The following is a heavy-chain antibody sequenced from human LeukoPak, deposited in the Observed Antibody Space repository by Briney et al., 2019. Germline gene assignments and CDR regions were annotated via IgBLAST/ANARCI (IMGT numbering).Heavy chain of an antibody. CDR1: GFTFSTYG. CDR3: ARDSRDTAMVGPDY. CDR2: IHHDGSHI. V-gene: IGHV3-30*02. Sequence: PGGSLRLSCAASGFTFSTYGMHWVRQAPGKGLEWVTYIHHDGSHIHYADSVKGRFTISRDNSKNTLYLQMNSLRAEDTAVYYCARDSRDTAMVGPDYWGQGTLVTVSS. J-gene: IGHJ4*02. D-gene: IGHD5-18*01.